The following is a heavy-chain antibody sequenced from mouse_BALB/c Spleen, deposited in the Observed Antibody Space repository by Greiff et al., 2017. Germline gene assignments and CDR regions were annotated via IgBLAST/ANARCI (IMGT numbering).Heavy chain of an antibody. D-gene: IGHD2-3*01. CDR3: TRDWFDGYYTWFAY. J-gene: IGHJ3*01. V-gene: IGHV5-6-4*01. CDR2: ISSGGSYT. Sequence: EVKLMESGGGLVKPGGSLKLSCAASGFTFSSYTMSWVRQTPEKRLEWVATISSGGSYTYYPDSVKGRFTISRDNAKNTLYLQMSSLKSEDTAMYYCTRDWFDGYYTWFAYWGQGTLVTVSA. CDR1: GFTFSSYT.